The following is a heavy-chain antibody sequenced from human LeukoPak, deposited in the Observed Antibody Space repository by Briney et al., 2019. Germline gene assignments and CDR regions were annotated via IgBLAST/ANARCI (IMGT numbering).Heavy chain of an antibody. CDR1: GFTFDDYA. V-gene: IGHV3-9*01. D-gene: IGHD3-22*01. J-gene: IGHJ4*02. Sequence: GRSLRLSCAASGFTFDDYAMHWVRQAPGKGLEWVSGISWNSGSIGYADSVKGRFIISRDNAKNSLYLQMNSLRAEDTALYYCAKSMDSSGYDYWGQGTLVTVSS. CDR3: AKSMDSSGYDY. CDR2: ISWNSGSI.